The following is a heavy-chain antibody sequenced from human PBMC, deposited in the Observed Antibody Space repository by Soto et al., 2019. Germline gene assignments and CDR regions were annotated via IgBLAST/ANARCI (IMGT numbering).Heavy chain of an antibody. D-gene: IGHD3-22*01. CDR2: INHSGIT. CDR3: ARGTTYYYDTSGYYLDY. CDR1: GGSFIGYY. Sequence: QVQLQQWGAGLLKPSETLSLTCAVYGGSFIGYYWSWIRQPPGKGLEWIGEINHSGITNYNPSLKSRVTISLDTSKNHFSRKLTSATAAATAVFYCARGTTYYYDTSGYYLDYWGQGGLVAVSS. J-gene: IGHJ4*02. V-gene: IGHV4-34*01.